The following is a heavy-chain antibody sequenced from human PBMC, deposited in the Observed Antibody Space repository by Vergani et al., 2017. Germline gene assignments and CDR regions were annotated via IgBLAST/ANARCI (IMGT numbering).Heavy chain of an antibody. CDR1: GGSISSGDYH. Sequence: QVQLQESGPGLVKPSQTLSLTCTVSGGSISSGDYHWSWICQPPGKGPEWIGYIYYSGSTYYNPSLKSRVTISVDTSKNQFSLKLSSVTAADTAVYYCARRGYSSSWYFDYWGQGTLVTVSS. CDR3: ARRGYSSSWYFDY. CDR2: IYYSGST. J-gene: IGHJ4*02. D-gene: IGHD6-13*01. V-gene: IGHV4-30-4*08.